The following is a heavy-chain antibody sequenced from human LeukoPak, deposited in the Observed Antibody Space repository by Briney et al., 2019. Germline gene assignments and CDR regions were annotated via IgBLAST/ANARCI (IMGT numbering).Heavy chain of an antibody. J-gene: IGHJ6*02. V-gene: IGHV1-18*01. D-gene: IGHD2-15*01. CDR3: ARDVDCSGGSCYSRYYYGMDV. CDR1: GYTFTSYG. Sequence: ASVKVSCKASGYTFTSYGISWVRQAPGQGLEWMGWISAYNGNTNYAQKLQGRVTMTTDTSTSTAYMGLRSLRSDDTAVYYCARDVDCSGGSCYSRYYYGMDVWGQGTTVTVSS. CDR2: ISAYNGNT.